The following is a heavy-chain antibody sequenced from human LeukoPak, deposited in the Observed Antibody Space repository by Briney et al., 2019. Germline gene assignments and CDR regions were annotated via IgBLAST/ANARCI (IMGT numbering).Heavy chain of an antibody. D-gene: IGHD3-10*01. CDR2: IKRDGSDK. CDR1: GFTSSSYW. V-gene: IGHV3-7*03. CDR3: AKESYGSGSYYRVY. Sequence: PGGSLRLSCAASGFTSSSYWMSWVRQAPGNGLEWGANIKRDGSDKYYVGSVEGRFTISRDNAKNSLYLQMNSLRAEDTALYYCAKESYGSGSYYRVYWGQGTLVTVSS. J-gene: IGHJ4*02.